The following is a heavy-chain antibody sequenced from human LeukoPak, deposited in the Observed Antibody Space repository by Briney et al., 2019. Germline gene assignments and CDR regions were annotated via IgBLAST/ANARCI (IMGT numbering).Heavy chain of an antibody. V-gene: IGHV3-30-3*01. D-gene: IGHD2-2*02. CDR3: VRDESTSCYNY. J-gene: IGHJ4*02. Sequence: GGSLRLSCAASGFTFSSYAMHWVRQAPGNGLEWVAVISYDGSNKYYADSVKGRFTISRDNSKNTLYLQMNSLRAEDTAVYYCVRDESTSCYNYWGQGTLVTVSS. CDR2: ISYDGSNK. CDR1: GFTFSSYA.